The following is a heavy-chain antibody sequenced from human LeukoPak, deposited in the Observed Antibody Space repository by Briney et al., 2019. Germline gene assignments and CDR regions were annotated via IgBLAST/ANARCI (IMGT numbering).Heavy chain of an antibody. J-gene: IGHJ6*03. V-gene: IGHV3-23*01. Sequence: GGSLRLSCAASGFTFSSYAMSWVRQAPGKGLEWVSAISGSGGSTYYADSVKGRFTISRGNSKDTLYLQMNSLRAEDTAVYYCARVFGDTLGWDYMDVWGKGTTVTVSS. CDR1: GFTFSSYA. CDR3: ARVFGDTLGWDYMDV. CDR2: ISGSGGST. D-gene: IGHD2-21*02.